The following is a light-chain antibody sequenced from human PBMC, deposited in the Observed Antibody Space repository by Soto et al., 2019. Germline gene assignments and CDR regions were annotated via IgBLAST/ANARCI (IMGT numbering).Light chain of an antibody. V-gene: IGKV3-15*01. Sequence: EILMTQSPATLSVSPGERATVSCRASQSVDGNLAWYQQKPGQAPRLLIYGASTRATGISARFSGSGSGTEFTLTISSLQSEDFGVYYCQQYNNWWTFGRGTKVDIK. CDR2: GAS. J-gene: IGKJ1*01. CDR3: QQYNNWWT. CDR1: QSVDGN.